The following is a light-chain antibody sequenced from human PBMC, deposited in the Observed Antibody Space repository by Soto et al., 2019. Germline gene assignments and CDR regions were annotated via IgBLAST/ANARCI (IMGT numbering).Light chain of an antibody. CDR3: TSYTSSSTRV. J-gene: IGLJ1*01. CDR2: EVS. Sequence: QSVLTQPASLSGSPGQSITISCTGTSSDVGGYNYVSWYQHYPGKAPKLMIYEVSNRPSGVSNRFSGSKSGNTASLTISGLQTEDEADYYCTSYTSSSTRVFGTGTKVTVL. V-gene: IGLV2-14*01. CDR1: SSDVGGYNY.